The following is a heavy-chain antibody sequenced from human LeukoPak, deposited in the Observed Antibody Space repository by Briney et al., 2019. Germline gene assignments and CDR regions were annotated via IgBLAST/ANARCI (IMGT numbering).Heavy chain of an antibody. J-gene: IGHJ4*02. V-gene: IGHV3-74*01. CDR3: ARGESGYIMY. Sequence: PGGPLRLSCAASGFTFSSYWMHWVRQAPGKGLVWVSRINTDGSSTNYADSVKGRFSISRDNAKNTLYLQMNSLRAEDTAVYYCARGESGYIMYWGQGTLVTVSS. CDR1: GFTFSSYW. D-gene: IGHD3-22*01. CDR2: INTDGSST.